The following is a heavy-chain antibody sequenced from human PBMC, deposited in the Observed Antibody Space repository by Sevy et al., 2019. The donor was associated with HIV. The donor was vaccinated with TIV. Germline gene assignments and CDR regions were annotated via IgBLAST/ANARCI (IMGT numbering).Heavy chain of an antibody. J-gene: IGHJ4*02. CDR2: ISYDGSNK. Sequence: GGSLRLSCAASGFTFSSYGMHWVRQAPGKGLEWVAVISYDGSNKYYADSLKGRFTISRDNSKNTLYLQMNSLRAEDTAVYYCAKDPSGWPLPDYWGQGTLVTVSS. CDR3: AKDPSGWPLPDY. V-gene: IGHV3-30*18. CDR1: GFTFSSYG. D-gene: IGHD6-19*01.